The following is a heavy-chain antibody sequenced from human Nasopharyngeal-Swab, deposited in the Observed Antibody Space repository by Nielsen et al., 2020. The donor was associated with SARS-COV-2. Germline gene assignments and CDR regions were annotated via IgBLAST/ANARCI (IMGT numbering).Heavy chain of an antibody. CDR3: ARPRGYSYGTYFDY. J-gene: IGHJ4*02. CDR2: TEIGGTT. Sequence: GGSLRLSCAVSGLTVSSTYMSWVRQAPGKGLEWVSVTEIGGTTHYADSVKGRFTISRDNSKNTLYLQMNSLRAEDTAVYYCARPRGYSYGTYFDYWGQGTLVTVSS. CDR1: GLTVSSTY. V-gene: IGHV3-53*05. D-gene: IGHD5-18*01.